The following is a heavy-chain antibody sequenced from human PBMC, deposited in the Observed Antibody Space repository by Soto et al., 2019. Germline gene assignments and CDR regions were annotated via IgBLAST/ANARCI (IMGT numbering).Heavy chain of an antibody. CDR1: GINFSTFE. CDR3: ARFIPPHL. J-gene: IGHJ3*01. V-gene: IGHV3-48*03. Sequence: LRLSCAAEGINFSTFEMKWVRQAPGKGLEWVSYINSGGSAVDYADSVKGRFTVSRDNAKNTLYLQMSSLRAEDQAVYYCARFIPPHLWSQGGMVTVSS. CDR2: INSGGSAV.